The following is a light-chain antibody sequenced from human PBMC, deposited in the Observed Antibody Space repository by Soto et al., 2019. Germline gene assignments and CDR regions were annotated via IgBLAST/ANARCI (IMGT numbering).Light chain of an antibody. CDR2: DAS. Sequence: DIVRTQSPDSLAVSLGDRATLSCRASQSVSSYLAWYQQKPGQAHRLLIYDASNRATGIPARFSGSGSGTDFTLTISSLEPEDFAVYYCQQRSNWPPAITFGQGTRLEIK. CDR1: QSVSSY. V-gene: IGKV3-11*01. J-gene: IGKJ5*01. CDR3: QQRSNWPPAIT.